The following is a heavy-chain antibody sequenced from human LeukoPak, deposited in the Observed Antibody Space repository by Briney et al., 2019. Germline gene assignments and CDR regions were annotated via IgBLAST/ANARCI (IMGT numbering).Heavy chain of an antibody. J-gene: IGHJ5*02. V-gene: IGHV1-69*13. CDR3: ARDAYYYDSSGFP. D-gene: IGHD3-22*01. CDR1: GGTFSSYA. CDR2: IIPIFGTA. Sequence: SVKVSCKASGGTFSSYAISWVRQAPGQGLEWMGGIIPIFGTANYAQKFQGRVTITADESTSTAYMELSSLRSEDTAVYYCARDAYYYDSSGFPWGQGTLVTVSS.